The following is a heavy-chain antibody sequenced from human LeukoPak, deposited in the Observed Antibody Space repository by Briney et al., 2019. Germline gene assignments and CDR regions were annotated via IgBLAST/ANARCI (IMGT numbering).Heavy chain of an antibody. CDR3: AKGLHSSSWNDAFDI. Sequence: GGSLRLSCAASGFNFNYYGMHWVRQAPGKGLEWVAFIRYDGSNEYYGDSVRGRFTISRDNSDYTLYMQMNSLRVEDTAVYYCAKGLHSSSWNDAFDIWGQGTTVTVSS. CDR2: IRYDGSNE. V-gene: IGHV3-30*02. D-gene: IGHD6-13*01. J-gene: IGHJ3*02. CDR1: GFNFNYYG.